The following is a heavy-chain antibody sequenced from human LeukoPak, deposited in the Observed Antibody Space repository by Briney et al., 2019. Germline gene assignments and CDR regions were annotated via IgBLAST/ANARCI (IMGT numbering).Heavy chain of an antibody. CDR2: ISSSSSTI. J-gene: IGHJ5*02. CDR3: ARDTASCSSTSCYNWFDP. D-gene: IGHD2-2*01. CDR1: GFTFSSYS. V-gene: IGHV3-48*02. Sequence: GGSLRLSCAASGFTFSSYSMNWVRQAPGKGLEWVSNISSSSSTIYYADSMKGRFTISRDNAKNSLYLQMNSLTDEDTAVYYCARDTASCSSTSCYNWFDPWGEGTLVTVSS.